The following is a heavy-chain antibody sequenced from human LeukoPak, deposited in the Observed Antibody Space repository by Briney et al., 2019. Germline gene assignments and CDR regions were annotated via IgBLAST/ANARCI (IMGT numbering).Heavy chain of an antibody. CDR3: ARDWGAYYHFFDY. CDR1: GFSMSVYW. Sequence: GGSLRLSCEASGFSMSVYWMSWVRQAPGKGLEWVGNIKQDGSERNYVDSVKGRFTISRDNAKKSLYLQMNSLRTEDTAVYYCARDWGAYYHFFDYWGQGTLVTVSS. J-gene: IGHJ4*02. CDR2: IKQDGSER. D-gene: IGHD3-22*01. V-gene: IGHV3-7*01.